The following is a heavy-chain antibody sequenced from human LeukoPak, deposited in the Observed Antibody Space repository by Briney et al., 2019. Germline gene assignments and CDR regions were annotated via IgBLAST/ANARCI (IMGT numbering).Heavy chain of an antibody. D-gene: IGHD1-26*01. V-gene: IGHV3-30*02. Sequence: GGSLRLSCAASGFTFSSYGMHWVRQAPGKGLEWVALIWYDGSNKYYADSVKGRFTISRDNSKNTLYLQMNSLRVEDTAVYYCAKEGRGGSYYGEYFDYWGQGTLVTVSS. CDR1: GFTFSSYG. CDR2: IWYDGSNK. CDR3: AKEGRGGSYYGEYFDY. J-gene: IGHJ4*02.